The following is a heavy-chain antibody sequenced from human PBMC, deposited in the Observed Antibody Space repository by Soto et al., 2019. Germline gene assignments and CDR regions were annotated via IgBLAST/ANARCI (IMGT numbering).Heavy chain of an antibody. Sequence: QVQLVQSGAEVKKPGSSVKVSCTTSGGPFSSFAINWVRQSPGQGLEWMGGIIPLDGTTTYAEKIQGRGTITADTSKSTAYMHLSSLTVEDTAVYYCARSFTKSRRGGVAFDYWGQGTLLTVSS. D-gene: IGHD3-3*01. CDR1: GGPFSSFA. J-gene: IGHJ4*02. V-gene: IGHV1-69*06. CDR3: ARSFTKSRRGGVAFDY. CDR2: IIPLDGTT.